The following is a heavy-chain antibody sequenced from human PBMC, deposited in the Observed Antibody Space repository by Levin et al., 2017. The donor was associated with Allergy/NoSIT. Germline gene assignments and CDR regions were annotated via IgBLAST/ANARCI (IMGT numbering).Heavy chain of an antibody. CDR1: GYTFTGYD. J-gene: IGHJ3*02. D-gene: IGHD2-21*02. CDR2: INPNSGGA. V-gene: IGHV1-2*02. Sequence: ASVKVSCKASGYTFTGYDIHWVRQAPGQGLEWLGWINPNSGGAKYAQKFQGRVTMTRDTSTGTVYMDLSCLRSDDTAVYYCGRDTSVRGVTVDALDIWGQGTMVTVSS. CDR3: GRDTSVRGVTVDALDI.